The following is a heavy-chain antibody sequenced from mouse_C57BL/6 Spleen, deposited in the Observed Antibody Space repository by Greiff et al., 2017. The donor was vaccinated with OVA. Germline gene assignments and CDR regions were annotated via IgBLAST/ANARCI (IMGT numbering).Heavy chain of an antibody. CDR1: GYTFTSYW. D-gene: IGHD1-1*01. Sequence: QVQLQQPGAELVMPGASVKLSCKASGYTFTSYWMHWVKQRPGQGLEWIGEIDPSDSYTNYNQKFQGKSTLTVDKSSSTAYMQLSSLTSEDSAVYYCATYYYGSSYGFAYWGQGTLVTVSA. CDR2: IDPSDSYT. J-gene: IGHJ3*01. CDR3: ATYYYGSSYGFAY. V-gene: IGHV1-69*01.